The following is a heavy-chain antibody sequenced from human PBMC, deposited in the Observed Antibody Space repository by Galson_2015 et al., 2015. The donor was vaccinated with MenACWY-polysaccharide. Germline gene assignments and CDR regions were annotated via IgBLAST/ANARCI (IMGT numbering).Heavy chain of an antibody. CDR3: ANDFWSGYYNSWFDP. V-gene: IGHV1-69*01. CDR1: GGTFSSYA. Sequence: QSGAEVKKPGESLKISCKASGGTFSSYAISWVRQAPGQGLEWMGGIIPIFGTANYAQKFQGRVTITADESTSTAYMELSSLRSEDTAVYYCANDFWSGYYNSWFDPWGQGALVTVSS. CDR2: IIPIFGTA. J-gene: IGHJ5*02. D-gene: IGHD3-3*01.